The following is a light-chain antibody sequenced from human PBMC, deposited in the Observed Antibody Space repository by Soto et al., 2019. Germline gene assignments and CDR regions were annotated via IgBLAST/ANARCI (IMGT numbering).Light chain of an antibody. CDR1: SSDVGGYNY. J-gene: IGLJ2*01. CDR3: CSYAGTFTVI. Sequence: QSVLSQPRSVSGSPGQSVTISCTGTSSDVGGYNYVSWYQQHPGKAPKVMIYDVSKRPSGVPDRFSGSQSGNTASLTISGLQPDDEADYYCCSYAGTFTVIFGGGTKLTVL. V-gene: IGLV2-11*01. CDR2: DVS.